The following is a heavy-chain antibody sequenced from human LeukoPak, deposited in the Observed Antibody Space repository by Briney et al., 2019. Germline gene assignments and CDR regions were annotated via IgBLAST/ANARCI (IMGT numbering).Heavy chain of an antibody. CDR1: GGSISSSSYY. Sequence: SETLSLTCTVSGGSISSSSYYWSWIRQPPGKGLEWIGEINHSGSTNYNPSLKSRVTISVDTSKNQFSLKLTSVTAADTAVYYCTRDQPPMGTFDIWGQGTMVTVSS. CDR2: INHSGST. J-gene: IGHJ3*02. CDR3: TRDQPPMGTFDI. D-gene: IGHD3-10*01. V-gene: IGHV4-39*07.